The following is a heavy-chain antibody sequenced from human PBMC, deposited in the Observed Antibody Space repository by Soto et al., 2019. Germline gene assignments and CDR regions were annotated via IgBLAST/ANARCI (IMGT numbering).Heavy chain of an antibody. V-gene: IGHV1-69*01. J-gene: IGHJ4*02. D-gene: IGHD3-10*01. CDR2: LIPIFGTA. CDR3: ASDGSYGSVRYYHY. CDR1: GGTFSSYD. Sequence: QVQLVQSGAEVKKPGSSVKVYCKASGGTFSSYDISWVRQAPGQGLEWMGGLIPIFGTANYAQKFQGRGTITADESTSTAYMELRILRSEDTAVYYCASDGSYGSVRYYHYWGQGTLVTVSS.